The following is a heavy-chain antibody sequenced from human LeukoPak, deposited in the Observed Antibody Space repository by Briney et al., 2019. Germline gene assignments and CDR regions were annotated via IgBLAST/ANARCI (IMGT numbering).Heavy chain of an antibody. J-gene: IGHJ6*03. CDR2: ISYDGSNK. CDR1: GFTFSSYA. CDR3: ARVTFGYYYYMDV. D-gene: IGHD3-16*01. Sequence: QPGGSLRLSCAASGFTFSSYAMHWVRQAPGKGLEWVAVISYDGSNKYYADSVKGRFTISRDNAKNSLYLQMNSLRAEDTAVYYCARVTFGYYYYMDVWGKGTTVTVSS. V-gene: IGHV3-30*04.